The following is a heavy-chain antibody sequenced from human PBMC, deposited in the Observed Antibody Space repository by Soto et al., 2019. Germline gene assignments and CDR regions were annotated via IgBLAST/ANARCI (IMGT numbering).Heavy chain of an antibody. CDR3: ASSGHSSGWYGHFDY. D-gene: IGHD6-19*01. CDR1: GYTFTGYY. V-gene: IGHV1-2*04. Sequence: ASVKVSCKASGYTFTGYYMHWARQAPGQGLEWMGWINPNSGGTNYAQKFQGWVTMTRDTSISTAYMELSRLRSDDTAVYYCASSGHSSGWYGHFDYWGQGTLVTVSS. J-gene: IGHJ4*02. CDR2: INPNSGGT.